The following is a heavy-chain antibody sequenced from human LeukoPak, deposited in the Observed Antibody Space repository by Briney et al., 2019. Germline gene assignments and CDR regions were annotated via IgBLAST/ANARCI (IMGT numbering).Heavy chain of an antibody. D-gene: IGHD1-26*01. CDR2: IFQGGGEI. CDR1: GFTFSSFA. V-gene: IGHV3-21*01. J-gene: IGHJ3*02. CDR3: AREGSGSYRGAFDI. Sequence: PGGSLRLSCAASGFTFSSFAMIWVRQPPGKGLEWVSSIFQGGGEIHYADSVRGRFTISRDNAKNSLYLQMNSLRAEDTAVYYCAREGSGSYRGAFDIWGQGTMVTVSS.